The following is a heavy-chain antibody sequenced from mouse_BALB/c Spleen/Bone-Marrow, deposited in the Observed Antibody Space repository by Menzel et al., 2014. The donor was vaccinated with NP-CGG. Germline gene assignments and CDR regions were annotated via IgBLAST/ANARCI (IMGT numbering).Heavy chain of an antibody. CDR2: IRSKSNNYAT. CDR1: GFTFNTYA. J-gene: IGHJ4*01. V-gene: IGHV10-1*02. CDR3: VSQVGRHYAMDY. Sequence: EVKLMESGGGLVQPKGSLKLSCAASGFTFNTYAMNWVRQAPGKGLEWVARIRSKSNNYATYYADSVKDRFTISRDDSQSMLYLQMNNLKTEDTAMYYCVSQVGRHYAMDYWGQGTSVTVS. D-gene: IGHD2-12*01.